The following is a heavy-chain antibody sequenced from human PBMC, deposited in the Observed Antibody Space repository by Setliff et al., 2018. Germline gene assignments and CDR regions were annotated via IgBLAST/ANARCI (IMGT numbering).Heavy chain of an antibody. CDR2: IYTGGST. D-gene: IGHD2-21*02. V-gene: IGHV4-61*09. CDR3: ARDRLRGWFDP. J-gene: IGHJ5*02. Sequence: PSETLSLTCTVSGDSISSGTYYWSYWTWIRQPAGKGLEWIGHIYTGGSTNYNPSLKSRVTMSVDTSKNQFSLRLSSVTAADTAIYYCARDRLRGWFDPWGQGTLVT. CDR1: GDSISSGTYY.